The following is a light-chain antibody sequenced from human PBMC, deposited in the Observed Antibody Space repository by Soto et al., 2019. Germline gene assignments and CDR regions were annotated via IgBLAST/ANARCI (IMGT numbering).Light chain of an antibody. V-gene: IGKV3-11*01. Sequence: EIVLTQSPATLSLSPGERATLSCRASQSVSSYLAWYPQKPGQAPRLLIYDASNRATGIPARFSGSGSGTDFTLTISSLEPEDFADYYCQQRSNWSLTFGHGTKVAIK. CDR1: QSVSSY. CDR3: QQRSNWSLT. CDR2: DAS. J-gene: IGKJ1*01.